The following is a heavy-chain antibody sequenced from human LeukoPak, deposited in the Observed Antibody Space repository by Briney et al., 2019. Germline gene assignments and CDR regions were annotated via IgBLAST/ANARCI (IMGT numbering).Heavy chain of an antibody. CDR1: GFTFSDYY. CDR3: ARHYYGFGSLDAFDI. D-gene: IGHD3-10*01. J-gene: IGHJ3*02. V-gene: IGHV3-11*01. Sequence: TAGGSLRLSCAASGFTFSDYYMSWIRQAPGKGLEWVSYISGRGSPIFYADSVKGRFTISRDNAKNSLYVQMNNLRAEDTAVYYCARHYYGFGSLDAFDIWGQGTMVTVSS. CDR2: ISGRGSPI.